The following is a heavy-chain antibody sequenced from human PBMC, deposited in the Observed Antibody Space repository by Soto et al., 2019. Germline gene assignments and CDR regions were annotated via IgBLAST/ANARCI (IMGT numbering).Heavy chain of an antibody. CDR2: IYYSGST. J-gene: IGHJ3*02. Sequence: SLTCTVSGGSISSSSYYWGWIRQPPGKGLEWIGSIYYSGSTYYNLSLKSRVTISVDTSKNQFSLKLSSVTAADTAVYYCARFSGYDAFDIWGQGTMVTVSS. CDR1: GGSISSSSYY. D-gene: IGHD5-12*01. CDR3: ARFSGYDAFDI. V-gene: IGHV4-39*01.